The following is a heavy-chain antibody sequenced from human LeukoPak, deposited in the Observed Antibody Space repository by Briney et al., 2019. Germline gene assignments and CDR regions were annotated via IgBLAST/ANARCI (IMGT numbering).Heavy chain of an antibody. CDR2: ISGSGGST. Sequence: GGSLRLSCAASGFTFSSYAMSWVRQAPRKGLEWVSAISGSGGSTYYADSVKGRFTISRDNAKNSLYLQMNSLRAEDTAVYYCARDRPNYDILTGLYGGAWFDPWGQGTLVTVSS. J-gene: IGHJ5*02. D-gene: IGHD3-9*01. V-gene: IGHV3-23*01. CDR1: GFTFSSYA. CDR3: ARDRPNYDILTGLYGGAWFDP.